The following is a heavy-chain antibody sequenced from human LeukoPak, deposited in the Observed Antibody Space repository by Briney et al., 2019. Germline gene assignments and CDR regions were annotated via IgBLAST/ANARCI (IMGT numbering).Heavy chain of an antibody. CDR2: IYYSGST. CDR3: ARPDDSSGYYSHDAFDI. Sequence: SEILSLTCTVSGGSISSSSYYWGWIRQPPGKGLEWIGSIYYSGSTYYNPSLKSRVTISVDTSKNQFSLKLSSVTAADTAVYYCARPDDSSGYYSHDAFDIWGQGTMVTVSS. V-gene: IGHV4-39*01. CDR1: GGSISSSSYY. J-gene: IGHJ3*02. D-gene: IGHD3-22*01.